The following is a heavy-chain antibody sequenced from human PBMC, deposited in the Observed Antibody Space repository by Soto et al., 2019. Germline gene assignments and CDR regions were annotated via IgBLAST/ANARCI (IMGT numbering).Heavy chain of an antibody. CDR3: AGGGDTDFWSGYVGMDV. D-gene: IGHD3-3*01. Sequence: QVQLVQSGAEVKKPGASVKVSCKASGYTFTSYAMHWVRQAPGQRLEWMGWINAGNGNTKYSQKFQGRVTITRDTSANTAYMELSSLRSEDTAVYYCAGGGDTDFWSGYVGMDVWGQGTTVTVSS. V-gene: IGHV1-3*01. CDR2: INAGNGNT. CDR1: GYTFTSYA. J-gene: IGHJ6*02.